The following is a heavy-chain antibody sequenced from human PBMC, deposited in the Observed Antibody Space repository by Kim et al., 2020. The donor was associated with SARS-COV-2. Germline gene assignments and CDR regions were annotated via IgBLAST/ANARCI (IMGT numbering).Heavy chain of an antibody. Sequence: SPSFQGQVTISADKSISTAYLQWSSLKASDTAMYYCARQEGMSNGDYLDYWGQGTLVTVSS. CDR3: ARQEGMSNGDYLDY. J-gene: IGHJ4*02. D-gene: IGHD4-17*01. V-gene: IGHV5-51*01.